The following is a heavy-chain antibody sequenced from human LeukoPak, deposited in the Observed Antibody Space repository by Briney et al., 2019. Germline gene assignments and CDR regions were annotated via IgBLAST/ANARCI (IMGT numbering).Heavy chain of an antibody. CDR3: ARDRMVDIVATIDRAYYFDY. CDR2: INPNSGGT. J-gene: IGHJ4*02. CDR1: GYTFTSYY. V-gene: IGHV1-2*02. D-gene: IGHD5-12*01. Sequence: GASVKVSCKASGYTFTSYYMHWVRQAPGQGLEWMGWINPNSGGTNYAQKFQGRVTMTRDTSISTAYMELSRLRSDDTAVYYCARDRMVDIVATIDRAYYFDYWGQGTLVTVSS.